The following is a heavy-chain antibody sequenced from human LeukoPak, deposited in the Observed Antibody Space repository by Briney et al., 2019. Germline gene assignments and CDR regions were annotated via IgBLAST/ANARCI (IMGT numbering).Heavy chain of an antibody. CDR2: INSDGSST. D-gene: IGHD5-18*01. CDR1: GFTFSSYW. Sequence: GGSLRLSCAASGFTFSSYWMHWVRQAPGKGLVWVSRINSDGSSTSYADSVKGRFTISRDNSKNTLYLQMNSLRAEDTAVYYCARDRYSYGPSSPYYFDYWGQGTLVTVSS. J-gene: IGHJ4*02. V-gene: IGHV3-74*01. CDR3: ARDRYSYGPSSPYYFDY.